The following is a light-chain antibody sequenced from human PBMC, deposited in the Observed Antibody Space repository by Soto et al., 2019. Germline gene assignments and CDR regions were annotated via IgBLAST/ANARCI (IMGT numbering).Light chain of an antibody. V-gene: IGKV3D-15*01. Sequence: EIIVNQSPSTLSVSQGEKATLSCMASQSISGNLAWYQQRPGQAPRLLIYGASTRATGIPARFSGSGSGTDFTLTITRLEPEDFAVFYCQQYGTSEIIFGQGTRLEIK. CDR1: QSISGN. CDR2: GAS. J-gene: IGKJ5*01. CDR3: QQYGTSEII.